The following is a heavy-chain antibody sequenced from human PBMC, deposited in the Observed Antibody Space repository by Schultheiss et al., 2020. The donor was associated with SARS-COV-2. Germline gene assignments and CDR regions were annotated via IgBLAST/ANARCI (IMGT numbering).Heavy chain of an antibody. CDR2: INHSGST. CDR1: GGSISSGGYY. J-gene: IGHJ3*02. Sequence: SCTVSGGSISSGGYYWSWIRQHPGKGLEWIGEINHSGSTNYNPSLKSRVTISVDTSKNQFSLKLSSVTAADTAVYYCARHIVVVPAAAPRAFDIWGQGTMVTVSS. CDR3: ARHIVVVPAAAPRAFDI. D-gene: IGHD2-2*01. V-gene: IGHV4-31*03.